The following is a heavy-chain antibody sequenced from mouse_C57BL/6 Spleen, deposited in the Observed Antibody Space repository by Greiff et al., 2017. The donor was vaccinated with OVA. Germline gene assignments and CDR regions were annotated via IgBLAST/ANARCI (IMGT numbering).Heavy chain of an antibody. J-gene: IGHJ1*03. V-gene: IGHV1-39*01. CDR2: INPNYGTT. CDR1: GYSFTDYN. D-gene: IGHD1-1*01. CDR3: ARSGYYGSSFYWYFDV. Sequence: EVQLQQSGPELVKPGASVKISCKASGYSFTDYNMNWVKQSNGKSLEWIGVINPNYGTTSYNQKFKGKATLTVDQSSSTAYMQLNSLTSEDSAVYYCARSGYYGSSFYWYFDVWGTGTTVTVSA.